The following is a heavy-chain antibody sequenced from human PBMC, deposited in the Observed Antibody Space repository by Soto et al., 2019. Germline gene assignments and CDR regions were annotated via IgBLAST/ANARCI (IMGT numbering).Heavy chain of an antibody. Sequence: QVQLVQSGAEVKKPGASVKVSCKASGYTFTSYAMHWVRQAPGQRLEWMGWINAGNGNTKYSQKFQGRVTITRDTSASTAYMELSSLRSEDTAVYVCARGDSSGWYHYWGQGTLVTVSS. CDR3: ARGDSSGWYHY. V-gene: IGHV1-3*01. D-gene: IGHD6-19*01. J-gene: IGHJ4*02. CDR1: GYTFTSYA. CDR2: INAGNGNT.